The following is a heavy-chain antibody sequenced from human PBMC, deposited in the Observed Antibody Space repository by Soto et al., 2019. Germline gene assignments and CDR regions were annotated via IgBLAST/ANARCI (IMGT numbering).Heavy chain of an antibody. CDR1: GFTFSSYA. CDR3: ARERGYTVSPDFDY. CDR2: ISYDGSNK. Sequence: QVQLVESGGGVVQPGRSLRLSCAASGFTFSSYAMHWVRQAPGKGLEWVAVISYDGSNKYYADSVKGRFTISRDNSXNTLYLQMNSLRAEDTAVYYCARERGYTVSPDFDYWGQGTLVTVSS. D-gene: IGHD5-18*01. V-gene: IGHV3-30-3*01. J-gene: IGHJ4*02.